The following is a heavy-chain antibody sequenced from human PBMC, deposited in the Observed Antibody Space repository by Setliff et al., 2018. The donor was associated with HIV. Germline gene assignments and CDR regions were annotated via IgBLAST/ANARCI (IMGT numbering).Heavy chain of an antibody. Sequence: GASVKVSCKASGYTLTSYYMHWMRQAPGQGLEWLGIINPIFGTPNYAQKFQGRVTITADKSTSTAYMELSSLRSEDTAVYYCARWREDRRDFDYWGQGTLVTVSS. J-gene: IGHJ4*02. CDR1: GYTLTSYY. CDR2: INPIFGTP. D-gene: IGHD3-22*01. CDR3: ARWREDRRDFDY. V-gene: IGHV1-46*01.